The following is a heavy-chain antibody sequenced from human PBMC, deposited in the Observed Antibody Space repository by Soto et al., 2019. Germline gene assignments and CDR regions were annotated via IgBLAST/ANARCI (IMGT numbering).Heavy chain of an antibody. CDR3: ARLQYAARSPSDY. J-gene: IGHJ4*02. V-gene: IGHV5-51*01. D-gene: IGHD6-6*01. CDR1: GYIFSNHW. CDR2: IYAGDSDT. Sequence: GESLKISCHASGYIFSNHWIGWVRQMPGKGLEWMGIIYAGDSDTRYSPSFQGQVTFSVDKSINTAYLQWSSLKASDTTIYYCARLQYAARSPSDYWGQGTLVTVSS.